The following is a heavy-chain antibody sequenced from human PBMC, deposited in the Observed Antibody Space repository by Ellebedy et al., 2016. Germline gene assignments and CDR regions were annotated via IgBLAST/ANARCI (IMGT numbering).Heavy chain of an antibody. Sequence: SETLSLTCAVSGGSFSAFWWTWIRQPPGKGLEWIGEINDSGTTNYNPSLKSRVTISVDTPKNQFSLKLSSVTAADTAVYYCARLYCSGGGRCYARGWFDPWGQGTLVTVSS. CDR2: INDSGTT. CDR1: GGSFSAFW. V-gene: IGHV4-34*01. D-gene: IGHD2-15*01. J-gene: IGHJ5*02. CDR3: ARLYCSGGGRCYARGWFDP.